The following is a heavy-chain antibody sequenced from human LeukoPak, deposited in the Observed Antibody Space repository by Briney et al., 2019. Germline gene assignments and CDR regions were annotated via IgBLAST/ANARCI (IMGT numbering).Heavy chain of an antibody. CDR3: ARDDYYGSGSYYNNWFDP. CDR2: IYYSGST. J-gene: IGHJ5*02. D-gene: IGHD3-10*01. Sequence: SETLSLTCTVSGGSISSSSYYWGWIRQPPGKGLEWIGSIYYSGSTYYNPSLKSRVTISVDTSKNQFSLKLSSVTAADTAVYYCARDDYYGSGSYYNNWFDPWGQGTLVTVSS. CDR1: GGSISSSSYY. V-gene: IGHV4-39*07.